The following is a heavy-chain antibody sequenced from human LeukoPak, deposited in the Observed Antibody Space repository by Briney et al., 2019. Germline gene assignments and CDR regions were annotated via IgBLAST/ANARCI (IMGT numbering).Heavy chain of an antibody. CDR3: AKDLNTVVMQYFDS. V-gene: IGHV3-30*02. D-gene: IGHD2-21*01. Sequence: PVGSLRLSCTGPGVPFTSYGMHWVRQTPRRGLEWVAFIRYDAKTEYYADSVKGRFTIAREDSHSTVHLHMKDLRPDDAAIYFCAKDLNTVVMQYFDSWGQGTLVSVSS. CDR2: IRYDAKTE. J-gene: IGHJ4*02. CDR1: GVPFTSYG.